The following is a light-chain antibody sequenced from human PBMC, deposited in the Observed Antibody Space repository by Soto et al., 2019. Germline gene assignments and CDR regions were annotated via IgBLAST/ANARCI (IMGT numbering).Light chain of an antibody. CDR1: SSDVGGYNY. CDR3: GSYEGTSYYV. Sequence: QSVLTQPRSVSGSPGQSVTISCTGTSSDVGGYNYVSWYQQHPGKAPKLMIYDVSKRPSGVPDRFSGSKSGNTASLTISGLQAEDEAIYSSGSYEGTSYYVSGTGTKVTVL. V-gene: IGLV2-11*01. CDR2: DVS. J-gene: IGLJ1*01.